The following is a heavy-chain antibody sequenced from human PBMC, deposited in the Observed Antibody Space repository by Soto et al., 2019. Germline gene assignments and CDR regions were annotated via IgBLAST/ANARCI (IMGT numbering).Heavy chain of an antibody. CDR1: GFTFSSYA. CDR2: ISYDGSNK. V-gene: IGHV3-30-3*01. CDR3: ARVMTTVTTVDY. J-gene: IGHJ4*02. Sequence: HPGGSLRLSCAASGFTFSSYAMHWVRQAPGKGLEWVAVISYDGSNKYYADSVKGRFTISRDNSKNTLYLQMNGLRAEDTAVYYCARVMTTVTTVDYWGQGTLVTVSS. D-gene: IGHD4-17*01.